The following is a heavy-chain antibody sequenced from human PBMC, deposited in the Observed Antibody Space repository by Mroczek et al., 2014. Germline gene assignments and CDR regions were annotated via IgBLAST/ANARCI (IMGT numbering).Heavy chain of an antibody. J-gene: IGHJ5*02. Sequence: QVQLQESGSGLVKPSQTLSLTCAVSGGSISSGGYSWSWIRQPPGKGLEWIGYIYHSGSTYYNPSLKSRVTISVDRSKNQFSLKLSSVTAADTAVYYCARSSYYDFWSGPNWFDPWGQGTLVTVSS. CDR1: GGSISSGGYS. D-gene: IGHD3-3*01. V-gene: IGHV4-30-2*01. CDR2: IYHSGST. CDR3: ARSSYYDFWSGPNWFDP.